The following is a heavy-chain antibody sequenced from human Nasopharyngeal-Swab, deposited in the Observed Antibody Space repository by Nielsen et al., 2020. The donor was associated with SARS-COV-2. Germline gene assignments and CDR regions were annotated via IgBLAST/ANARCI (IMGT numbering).Heavy chain of an antibody. V-gene: IGHV3-23*01. Sequence: GESLKLSCAASGFTFSSYAMSWVLQAPGKGLEWVSAISGSVGSTYYADSVKGRFTISRDNSKNTLYLQMNSLRAEDTAVYYCAKDSYDSSGYSYYYGMDVWGQGTTVTVSS. CDR2: ISGSVGST. J-gene: IGHJ6*02. CDR1: GFTFSSYA. CDR3: AKDSYDSSGYSYYYGMDV. D-gene: IGHD3-22*01.